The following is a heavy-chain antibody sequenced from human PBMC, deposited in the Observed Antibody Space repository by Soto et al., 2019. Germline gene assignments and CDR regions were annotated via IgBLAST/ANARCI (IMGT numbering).Heavy chain of an antibody. J-gene: IGHJ4*02. CDR2: ISSSSSYI. Sequence: KTGGSLRLSCAASGFTFSSYSMNWVRQAPGKGLEWVSSISSSSSYIYYADSVKGRFTISRDNAKNSLYLQMNSLRAEDTAVYYCARDRKGSSRPFDYWGQGTLVTVSS. D-gene: IGHD2-15*01. V-gene: IGHV3-21*01. CDR1: GFTFSSYS. CDR3: ARDRKGSSRPFDY.